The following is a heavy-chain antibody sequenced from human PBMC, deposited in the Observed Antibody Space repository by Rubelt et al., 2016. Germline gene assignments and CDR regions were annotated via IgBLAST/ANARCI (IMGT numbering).Heavy chain of an antibody. V-gene: IGHV3-21*04. J-gene: IGHJ3*02. D-gene: IGHD4-17*01. CDR3: ARGGDYDGFDI. CDR1: GFTFSSYA. CDR2: ISSSSNYI. Sequence: EVQLLESGGGLVQPGRSLRLSCAASGFTFSSYAMSWVRQAPGKGLEWVASISSSSNYIYYAEAMQGRFTISRDTAKSSLYLQMNSLRAEDTAVYYCARGGDYDGFDIWGQGTMVTVSS.